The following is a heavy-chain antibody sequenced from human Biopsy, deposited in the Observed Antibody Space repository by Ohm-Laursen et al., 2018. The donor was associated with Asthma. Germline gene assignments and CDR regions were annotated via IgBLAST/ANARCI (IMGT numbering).Heavy chain of an antibody. CDR3: ARDRRVRFLEWPPAMDV. CDR1: GGSISSGDYY. CDR2: IYYSGTT. J-gene: IGHJ6*02. Sequence: SQTLSLTCTVSGGSISSGDYYWNWIRQPPGKGLEWIGYIYYSGTTYYNPSLKSRVTISVDTSKNQFSLKLTSVTAADTAVYYCARDRRVRFLEWPPAMDVWGQGTTVTVSS. D-gene: IGHD3-3*01. V-gene: IGHV4-30-4*01.